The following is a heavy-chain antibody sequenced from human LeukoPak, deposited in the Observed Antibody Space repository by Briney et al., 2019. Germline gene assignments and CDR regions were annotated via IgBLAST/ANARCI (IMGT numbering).Heavy chain of an antibody. CDR2: ISSNGGST. CDR3: VKEGDSSSWYEVDY. J-gene: IGHJ4*02. D-gene: IGHD6-13*01. CDR1: GFTFSSYA. Sequence: GGSLRLSCSASGFTFSSYAMHWVRQAPGKGLEYVSAISSNGGSTYYADSVKGRFTISRDNSKNTLYLQMSSLRAEGTAVYYCVKEGDSSSWYEVDYWGQGTLVTVSS. V-gene: IGHV3-64D*06.